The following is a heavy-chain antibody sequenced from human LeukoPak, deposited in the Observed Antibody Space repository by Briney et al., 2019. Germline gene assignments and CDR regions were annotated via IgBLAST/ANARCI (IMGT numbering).Heavy chain of an antibody. CDR3: AREENGGDYDDGFDI. CDR2: ISGSGGST. D-gene: IGHD4-17*01. J-gene: IGHJ3*02. V-gene: IGHV3-23*01. Sequence: GGSLRLSCAASGFTFSSYAMSWVRQAPGKGLEWVSTISGSGGSTYYAESVKGRFTISRDNSKNTVYLEMNSQRVEDTAVYFCAREENGGDYDDGFDIWGQGTMVTVSS. CDR1: GFTFSSYA.